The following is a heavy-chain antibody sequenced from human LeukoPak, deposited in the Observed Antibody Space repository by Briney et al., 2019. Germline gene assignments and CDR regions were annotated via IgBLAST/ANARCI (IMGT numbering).Heavy chain of an antibody. V-gene: IGHV4-59*01. D-gene: IGHD6-13*01. CDR1: GGSISSYY. CDR2: IYYSGST. CDR3: ARETYGSSWQLEHFDY. J-gene: IGHJ4*02. Sequence: PSETLSLTCTVSGGSISSYYWSWIRQPPGKGLEWIGYIYYSGSTNYNPSLQSRVTISVDTSKNQFSLKLSSLTAADTAVYYCARETYGSSWQLEHFDYWGQGTLVTVSS.